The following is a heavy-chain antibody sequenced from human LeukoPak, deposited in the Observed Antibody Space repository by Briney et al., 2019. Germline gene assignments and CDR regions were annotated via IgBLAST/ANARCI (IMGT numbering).Heavy chain of an antibody. CDR1: GFSFSGHW. CDR2: IKSKTDGGTT. Sequence: GGSLRLSCTASGFSFSGHWMHWARQLPGKGLGWVGRIKSKTDGGTTDYAAPVKGRFTISRDDSKNTLYLQMNSLKTEDTAVYYCTTDSPGYYDILTGYPFDYWGQGTLVTVSS. CDR3: TTDSPGYYDILTGYPFDY. J-gene: IGHJ4*02. V-gene: IGHV3-15*07. D-gene: IGHD3-9*01.